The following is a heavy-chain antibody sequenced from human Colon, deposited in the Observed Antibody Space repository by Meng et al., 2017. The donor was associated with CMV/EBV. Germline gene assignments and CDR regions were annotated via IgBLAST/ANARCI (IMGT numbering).Heavy chain of an antibody. J-gene: IGHJ3*02. D-gene: IGHD7-27*01. CDR1: GFSFSSYE. Sequence: GESLKISCTASGFSFSSYEMNWVRQAPGKGLEWVSYISSSGSTIHYADSVKCRFTISRDNVKNSLYLHMNSLRAEDTAVYYCARSLGTHDAFDIWGQGTMVTVSS. CDR2: ISSSGSTI. V-gene: IGHV3-48*03. CDR3: ARSLGTHDAFDI.